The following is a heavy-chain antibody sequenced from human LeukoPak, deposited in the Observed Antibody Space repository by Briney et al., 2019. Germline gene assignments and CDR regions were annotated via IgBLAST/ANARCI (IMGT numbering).Heavy chain of an antibody. CDR1: EFTFSSYA. CDR3: ATDSSGWSY. CDR2: ISGSGGST. V-gene: IGHV3-23*01. Sequence: GGSLRLSCAASEFTFSSYAMSWVRQAPGKGLEWVSAISGSGGSTYYADSLKGRFTISRDNSKNTLYLQMNSLRPEDTAVYYCATDSSGWSYWGQGTLVTVSS. J-gene: IGHJ4*02. D-gene: IGHD6-19*01.